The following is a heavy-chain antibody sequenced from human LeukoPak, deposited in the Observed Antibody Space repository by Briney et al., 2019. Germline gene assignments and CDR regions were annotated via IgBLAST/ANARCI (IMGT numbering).Heavy chain of an antibody. CDR1: GGSFSGYY. V-gene: IGHV4-34*01. Sequence: SETLSLTCAVYGGSFSGYYWSWIRQPPGKGLEWIGEINHSGSTNYNPSLESRVTISVDTSKNQFSLKLSSVTAADTAVYYCARGRYYDSSGYYYNNWFDPWGQGTLVTVSS. CDR2: INHSGST. D-gene: IGHD3-22*01. CDR3: ARGRYYDSSGYYYNNWFDP. J-gene: IGHJ5*02.